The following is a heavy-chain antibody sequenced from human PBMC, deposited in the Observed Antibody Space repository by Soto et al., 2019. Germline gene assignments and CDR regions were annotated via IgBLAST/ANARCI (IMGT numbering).Heavy chain of an antibody. CDR1: GYPFSKYG. CDR3: ATSYDSGFDP. V-gene: IGHV1-18*04. CDR2: IKTDNGNT. Sequence: QLQLVQSGGEVKKPGASVRVSCEAYGYPFSKYGIRWIRQAPAQGLEWMGWIKTDNGNTEYAQKFQGRVTMTTETSSNTSYMWLRSLRSDDTAVYYCATSYDSGFDPWGQGTLVSVSS. D-gene: IGHD5-12*01. J-gene: IGHJ5*02.